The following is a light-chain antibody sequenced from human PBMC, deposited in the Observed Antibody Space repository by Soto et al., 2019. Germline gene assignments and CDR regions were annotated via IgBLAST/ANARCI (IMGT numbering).Light chain of an antibody. CDR3: QHLNSYPIT. CDR1: QSIRSY. CDR2: AAS. Sequence: DIQMTQSPSSLSASVGDRVTITCRSSQSIRSYLAWYQQKPGKAPRLIYAASSLQSGVPSRFSGSGSGTEFTLTISSLRPEDFTTYYCQHLNSYPITFGQGTRLEIK. J-gene: IGKJ5*01. V-gene: IGKV1-9*01.